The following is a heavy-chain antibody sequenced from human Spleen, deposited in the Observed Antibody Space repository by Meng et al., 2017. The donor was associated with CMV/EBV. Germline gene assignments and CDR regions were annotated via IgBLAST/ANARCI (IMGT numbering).Heavy chain of an antibody. D-gene: IGHD3-16*01. Sequence: GESLKISCAASGFTFSSYTMNWVRQVPGKGLEWVSSISSSSSYIYYADSVRGRFTISRDNAKNSLYLQMNRLRAEDTAVYYCARGGGEYWGQGALVTVSS. CDR3: ARGGGEY. V-gene: IGHV3-21*01. J-gene: IGHJ4*02. CDR2: ISSSSSYI. CDR1: GFTFSSYT.